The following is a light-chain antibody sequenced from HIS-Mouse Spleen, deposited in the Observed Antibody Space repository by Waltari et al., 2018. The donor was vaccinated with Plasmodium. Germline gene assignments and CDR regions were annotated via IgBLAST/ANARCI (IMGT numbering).Light chain of an antibody. J-gene: IGLJ1*01. Sequence: QSALTQPRSVSGSPGPSVTLSCTGPSRDVGGYKYFSWYQHHPGKAPKLIIYDVSKRPSGVPDRFSGSKSGNTASLTISGLQAEDEADYYCCSYAGSYTYVFGTGTKVTVL. V-gene: IGLV2-11*01. CDR3: CSYAGSYTYV. CDR1: SRDVGGYKY. CDR2: DVS.